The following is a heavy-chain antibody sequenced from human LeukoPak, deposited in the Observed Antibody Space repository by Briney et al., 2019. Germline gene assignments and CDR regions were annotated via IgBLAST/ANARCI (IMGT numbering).Heavy chain of an antibody. CDR1: GGSFSGYY. CDR2: INHSGST. J-gene: IGHJ4*02. CDR3: ASALTLQWIDY. Sequence: SETLSLTCAVYGGSFSGYYWSWIRQPPGKGLEWIGEINHSGSTNYNPSLKSRVTISVDTSKNQFSLKLSSVAAADTAVYYCASALTLQWIDYWGQGTLATVSS. V-gene: IGHV4-34*01. D-gene: IGHD4-11*01.